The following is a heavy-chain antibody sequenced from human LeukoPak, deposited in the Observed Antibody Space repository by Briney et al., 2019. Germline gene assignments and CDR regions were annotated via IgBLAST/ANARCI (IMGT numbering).Heavy chain of an antibody. CDR1: GGSISSSSYY. D-gene: IGHD6-13*01. J-gene: IGHJ6*03. V-gene: IGHV4-39*01. CDR2: IYYSGST. Sequence: SETLSLTCTVSGGSISSSSYYWGWIRQPPGKGLEWIGSIYYSGSTYYNPSLKSRVTISVDTSKNQFSLKLSSVTAADTAVYYCARVAGNQQQLAYYYYYMDVWGKGTTVTVSS. CDR3: ARVAGNQQQLAYYYYYMDV.